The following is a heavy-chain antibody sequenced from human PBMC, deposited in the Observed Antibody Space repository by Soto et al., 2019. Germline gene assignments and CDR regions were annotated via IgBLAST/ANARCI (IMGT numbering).Heavy chain of an antibody. CDR2: IDWDDDK. V-gene: IGHV2-70*11. J-gene: IGHJ6*02. CDR3: ARTPGGYDILTGYYYYYGMDV. CDR1: GFSLNTSGMC. D-gene: IGHD3-9*01. Sequence: SPPKLVNPTQTLTLSCTLPGFSLNTSGMCVSWIRQPPGKALEWLARIDWDDDKYYSTSLKTRLTISKDTSKNQVVLTMTNMDPVDTATYYCARTPGGYDILTGYYYYYGMDVWGQGTTVTVSS.